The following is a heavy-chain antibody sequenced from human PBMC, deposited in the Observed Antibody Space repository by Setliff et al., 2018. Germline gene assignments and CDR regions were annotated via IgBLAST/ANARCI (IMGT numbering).Heavy chain of an antibody. CDR1: GASITNINYY. CDR3: ARLPNYVWGSPVDY. J-gene: IGHJ4*02. CDR2: IFYSGRT. V-gene: IGHV4-39*01. D-gene: IGHD3-16*01. Sequence: PSETLSLTCTVSGASITNINYYWGLIRQPPGKGLEWIGSIFYSGRTFYNPSLKSRVTISVDTFKNQFSLTLSSVTAADTAVYYCARLPNYVWGSPVDYWGQGTLVTVSS.